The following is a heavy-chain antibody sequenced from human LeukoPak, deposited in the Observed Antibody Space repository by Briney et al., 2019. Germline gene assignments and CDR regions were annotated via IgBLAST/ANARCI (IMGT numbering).Heavy chain of an antibody. D-gene: IGHD6-13*01. V-gene: IGHV4-34*01. CDR1: GGSFSGYY. J-gene: IGHJ5*02. CDR3: ARDDRAAAGIDP. Sequence: SETLSLTCAVYGGSFSGYYWSWIRQPPGKGLEWIGEINHSGSTNYNPSLKSRVTISVDTSKNQFSLKLSSVTAADTAVYYCARDDRAAAGIDPWGQGTLVTVSS. CDR2: INHSGST.